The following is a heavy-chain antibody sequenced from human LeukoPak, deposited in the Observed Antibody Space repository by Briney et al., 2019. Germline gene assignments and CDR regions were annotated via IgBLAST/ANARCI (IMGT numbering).Heavy chain of an antibody. CDR1: GYTFTGYY. CDR3: ARDFPPNSNFDY. V-gene: IGHV1-2*02. J-gene: IGHJ4*02. CDR2: INPNSGGT. Sequence: ASVKVSCRASGYTFTGYYMHWVRQAPGQGLEWMGWINPNSGGTNYAQKFQGRVTMTRDTSISTAYMELSRLRSDDTAVYYCARDFPPNSNFDYWGQGTLVTVSS. D-gene: IGHD4-11*01.